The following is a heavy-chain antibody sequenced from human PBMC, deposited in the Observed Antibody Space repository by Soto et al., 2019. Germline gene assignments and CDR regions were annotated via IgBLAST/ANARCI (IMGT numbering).Heavy chain of an antibody. D-gene: IGHD6-19*01. CDR2: MYYSGGS. V-gene: IGHV4-59*01. Sequence: QVQLQESGPGLVKPSETLSLTCTVSGGSISSYYWGWIRQPPGKGLEWIGYMYYSGGSNYNPSLKSRVTISVDXSXNXXSLKLSSVTAADTAVYYCARVHSSYSSGWMNWFDPWGQGTLVTVSS. CDR1: GGSISSYY. J-gene: IGHJ5*02. CDR3: ARVHSSYSSGWMNWFDP.